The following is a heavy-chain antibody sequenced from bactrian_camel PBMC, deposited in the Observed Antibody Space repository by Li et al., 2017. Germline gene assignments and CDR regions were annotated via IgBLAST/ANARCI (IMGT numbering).Heavy chain of an antibody. Sequence: HVQLVESGGGSVQPGGSLTLSCAASGYSVSKYYMAWFRQAPGKEREGVGEIDSDGTKRYAESVQGRFTISQDNAKNTVYLQMNSLNPEDTAMYYCAVDLARYCGAFSGFFARASWGQGTQVTVS. CDR2: IDSDGTK. CDR1: GYSVSKYY. CDR3: AVDLARYCGAFSGFFARAS. J-gene: IGHJ4*01. D-gene: IGHD2*01. V-gene: IGHV3S53*01.